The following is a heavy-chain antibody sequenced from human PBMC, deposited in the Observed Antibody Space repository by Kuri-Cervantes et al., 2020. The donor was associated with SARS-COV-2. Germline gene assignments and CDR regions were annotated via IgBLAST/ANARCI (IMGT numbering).Heavy chain of an antibody. Sequence: GESLKISCAASGFTFSGYAMSWVRQAPGKGLEWVAVISYDGSNKYYADSVKGRFTISRDNSKNALYLQMNSLTADDTAVYFCARVCKRGADCYDPWGQGTLVTVSS. CDR1: GFTFSGYA. CDR3: ARVCKRGADCYDP. V-gene: IGHV3-30*07. J-gene: IGHJ5*02. D-gene: IGHD2-21*02. CDR2: ISYDGSNK.